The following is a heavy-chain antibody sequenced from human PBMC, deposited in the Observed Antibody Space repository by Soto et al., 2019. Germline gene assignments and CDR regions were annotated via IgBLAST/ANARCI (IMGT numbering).Heavy chain of an antibody. CDR3: AKHAYSSSWYVDY. V-gene: IGHV3-30*18. J-gene: IGHJ4*02. CDR1: GFTFSSYV. CDR2: ISYDGSNK. D-gene: IGHD6-13*01. Sequence: GGSLRLSCAASGFTFSSYVMHWVRQAPGKGLEWVAVISYDGSNKYYADSVKGRFTISRDNSKNTLYLQMNSLRAEDTAVYYCAKHAYSSSWYVDYWGQGTLVTVSS.